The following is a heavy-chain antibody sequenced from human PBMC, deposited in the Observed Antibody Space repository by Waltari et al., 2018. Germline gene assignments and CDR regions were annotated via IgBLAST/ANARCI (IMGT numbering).Heavy chain of an antibody. CDR1: GGSFSGYY. V-gene: IGHV4-34*01. CDR3: ASRLAVTTLYYFDY. Sequence: QVQLQQWGAGLLKPSETLSLTCAVYGGSFSGYYWSWIRQPPGKGLEWIGEINHSGSTNYHPSLKSRVTISVDTSKNQFSLKLSSVTAADTAVYYCASRLAVTTLYYFDYWGQGTLVTVSS. D-gene: IGHD4-17*01. J-gene: IGHJ4*02. CDR2: INHSGST.